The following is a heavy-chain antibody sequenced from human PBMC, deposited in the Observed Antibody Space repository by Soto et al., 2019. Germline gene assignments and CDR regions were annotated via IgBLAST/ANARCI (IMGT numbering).Heavy chain of an antibody. D-gene: IGHD3-16*01. Sequence: EVKLVESGGGLVQPGGSLRLSCAASGFSFSDYYMDWVRQVPGKGLEWVGGSRNKANSYNPEYAPSVKDRFSISRDNSKDSMYLQMNSLKTEDTAVYYCARDTGGSYDYWGQGALVTVST. CDR2: SRNKANSYNP. CDR3: ARDTGGSYDY. V-gene: IGHV3-72*01. J-gene: IGHJ4*02. CDR1: GFSFSDYY.